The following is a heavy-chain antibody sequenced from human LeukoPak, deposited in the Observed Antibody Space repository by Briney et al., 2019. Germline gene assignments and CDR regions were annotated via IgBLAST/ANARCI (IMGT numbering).Heavy chain of an antibody. CDR2: IYSGGST. J-gene: IGHJ6*04. CDR3: ATPYGSGSYHDYGMDV. D-gene: IGHD3-10*01. Sequence: GGSLRLSCAASGFTFSSNYMSWVRQAPGKGLEWVSVIYSGGSTYYADSMKGRFTISRDNSKNTLYLQMNSLRAEDTAVYYCATPYGSGSYHDYGMDVWGKGTTVTVSS. CDR1: GFTFSSNY. V-gene: IGHV3-53*01.